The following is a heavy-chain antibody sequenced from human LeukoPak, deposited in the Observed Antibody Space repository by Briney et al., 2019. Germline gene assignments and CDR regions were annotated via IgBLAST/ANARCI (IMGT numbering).Heavy chain of an antibody. Sequence: GGSLRLSCAASGFTFSSYGMHWVRQAPGKGLEWVAVIWYDGSNKYYADSVKGRFTISRDNSKNTLYLQMNSLRAEDTAVYYCARGYYDSSGYYSRRGADDAFDIWGQGTMVTVSS. CDR1: GFTFSSYG. J-gene: IGHJ3*02. CDR2: IWYDGSNK. CDR3: ARGYYDSSGYYSRRGADDAFDI. D-gene: IGHD3-22*01. V-gene: IGHV3-33*01.